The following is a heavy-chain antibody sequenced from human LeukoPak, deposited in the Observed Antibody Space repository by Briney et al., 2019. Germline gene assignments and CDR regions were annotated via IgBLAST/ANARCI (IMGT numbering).Heavy chain of an antibody. CDR3: AKSVGITIFGVVIPYFDY. Sequence: GRSLRLSCAASGFTFDDYAMHWVRQAPGKGLEWVSGISWNSGSIGYADSVKGRFTIPRDNAKNSLYLQMNSLRAEDTALYYCAKSVGITIFGVVIPYFDYWGQGTLVTVSS. CDR1: GFTFDDYA. V-gene: IGHV3-9*01. J-gene: IGHJ4*02. CDR2: ISWNSGSI. D-gene: IGHD3-3*01.